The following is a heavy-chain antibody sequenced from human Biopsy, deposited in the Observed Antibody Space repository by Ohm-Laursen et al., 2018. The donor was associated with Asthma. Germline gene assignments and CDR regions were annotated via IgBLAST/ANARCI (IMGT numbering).Heavy chain of an antibody. CDR2: INVEGTTT. Sequence: SLRLSCAASGFTSTDYWMHWVRQAPGKGLVWVSRINVEGTTTYYADSVRGRFTISRDKSENILYLQMNSLRAEDTAVYYCAKDEQLYYGSDSKYMQPVPLGDWGQGTLVIVSA. CDR1: GFTSTDYW. CDR3: AKDEQLYYGSDSKYMQPVPLGD. D-gene: IGHD3-10*01. J-gene: IGHJ4*02. V-gene: IGHV3-74*01.